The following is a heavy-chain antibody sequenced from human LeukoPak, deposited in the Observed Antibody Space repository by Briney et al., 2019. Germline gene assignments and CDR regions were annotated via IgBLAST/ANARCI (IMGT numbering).Heavy chain of an antibody. V-gene: IGHV1-2*02. CDR1: GYTFTGYY. CDR2: INPNSGGT. J-gene: IGHJ6*03. Sequence: ASVKVSCKASGYTFTGYYMRWVRQAPGQGLEWMGWINPNSGGTNYAQKFQGRVTMTRDTSISTAYMELSRLRSDDTAVYYCARCGGSCYLGYYYYMDVWGKGTTVTVSS. D-gene: IGHD2-15*01. CDR3: ARCGGSCYLGYYYYMDV.